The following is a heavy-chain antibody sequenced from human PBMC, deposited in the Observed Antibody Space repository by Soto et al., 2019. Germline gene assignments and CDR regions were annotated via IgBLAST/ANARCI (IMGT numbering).Heavy chain of an antibody. CDR3: ARDPFWSSGWYYYYGMDV. J-gene: IGHJ6*02. Sequence: GGSLSLSCSASGLTFSSYAMHWVRQAPGKGLEWVAVISYDGSNKYYADSVKGRFTISRDNSKNTLYLQMNSLRAEDTAVYYCARDPFWSSGWYYYYGMDVWGQGTTVTVSS. D-gene: IGHD6-19*01. CDR2: ISYDGSNK. V-gene: IGHV3-30-3*01. CDR1: GLTFSSYA.